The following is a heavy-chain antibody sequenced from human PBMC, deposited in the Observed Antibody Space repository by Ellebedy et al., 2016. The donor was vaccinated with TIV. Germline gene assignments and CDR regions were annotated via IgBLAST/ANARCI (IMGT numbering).Heavy chain of an antibody. V-gene: IGHV1-69*06. CDR1: GGTFSSYA. CDR2: IIPIFGTA. J-gene: IGHJ6*02. Sequence: SVKVSXXASGGTFSSYAISWVRQAPGQGLEWMGGIIPIFGTANYAQKFQGRVTITADKSTSTAYMELSSLRSEDTAVYYCVVVPAARYYYYGMDVWGQGTTVTVSS. CDR3: VVVPAARYYYYGMDV. D-gene: IGHD2-2*01.